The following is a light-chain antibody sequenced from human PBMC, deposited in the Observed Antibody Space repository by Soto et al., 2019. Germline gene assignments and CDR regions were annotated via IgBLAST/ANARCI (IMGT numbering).Light chain of an antibody. V-gene: IGKV3-20*01. J-gene: IGKJ4*01. CDR3: QQYGSSPALT. Sequence: EIVLTQSPGTLSLSPGERATLSCRASQSVSSSYLAWYQQKPGQAPRLLIYGASSRATGIPARFSGSGSATDFTLTISRLEPEDFAVYYCQQYGSSPALTFGGGTKVESK. CDR2: GAS. CDR1: QSVSSSY.